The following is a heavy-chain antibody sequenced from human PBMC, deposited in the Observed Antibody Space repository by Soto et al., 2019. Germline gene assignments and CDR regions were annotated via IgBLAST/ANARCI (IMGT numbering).Heavy chain of an antibody. D-gene: IGHD3-3*01. V-gene: IGHV3-53*02. CDR1: GFTVSSNY. CDR3: ARGHYDFWSGQGEN. Sequence: EVQLVETGGGLIQPGGSLRLSCAASGFTVSSNYMSWVRQAPGKGLEWVSVIYSVGSAYYADSVKGRFTISRDNSKNTLYLQMNSLRAEDTAVYYCARGHYDFWSGQGENWGQGTLVTVSS. CDR2: IYSVGSA. J-gene: IGHJ4*02.